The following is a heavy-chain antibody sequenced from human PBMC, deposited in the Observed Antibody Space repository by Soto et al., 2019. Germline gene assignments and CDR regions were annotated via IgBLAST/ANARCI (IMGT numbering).Heavy chain of an antibody. J-gene: IGHJ6*03. D-gene: IGHD4-17*01. V-gene: IGHV3-74*01. CDR2: ISSAGSST. Sequence: EVQLVESGGGLVQPGGSLRLSCATSGFTLGGYWMNWVRQAPGKGLVWVSRISSAGSSTTYADSVKGRFTFSRDNAKNTLHLEKKNMKDTDRDVYYCEKKNKADGDPATSDFYNYVDVWGKWTTVTVSS. CDR1: GFTLGGYW. CDR3: EKKNKADGDPATSDFYNYVDV.